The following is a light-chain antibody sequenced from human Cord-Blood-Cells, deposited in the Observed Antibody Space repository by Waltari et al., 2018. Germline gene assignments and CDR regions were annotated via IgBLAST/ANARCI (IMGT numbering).Light chain of an antibody. J-gene: IGLJ1*01. CDR3: SSYTSSSTYV. CDR2: EVS. CDR1: RSDVGGYNY. V-gene: IGLV2-14*01. Sequence: SALTQPASVSGSPGQSLTISCPGTRSDVGGYNYVSWYQQHPGKAPKLMIYEVSNRPSGVSNRFSGSKSGNTASLTISGLQAEDEADYYCSSYTSSSTYVFGTGTKVTVL.